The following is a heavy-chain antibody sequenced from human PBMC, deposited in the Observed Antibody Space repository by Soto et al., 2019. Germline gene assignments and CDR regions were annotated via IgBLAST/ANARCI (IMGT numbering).Heavy chain of an antibody. CDR3: AKKSYCCAGDRGPLDI. J-gene: IGHJ3*02. CDR2: ISGNGDTT. D-gene: IGHD3-10*01. Sequence: EVQLLESGGGLVQPGGSLRLSCAASGFRFSGYAMNWVRQAPGKGLAWVSVISGNGDTTFYADSVKGRLTISRDKYRNTLYLQMNSRRAEETAVYYSAKKSYCCAGDRGPLDIWGQGTMVTVSS. CDR1: GFRFSGYA. V-gene: IGHV3-23*01.